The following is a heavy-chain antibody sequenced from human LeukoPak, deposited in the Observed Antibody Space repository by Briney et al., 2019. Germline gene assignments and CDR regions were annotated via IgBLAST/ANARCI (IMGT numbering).Heavy chain of an antibody. Sequence: ASVKVFCKASGFTFTSSAMQWVRQARGQRHEWIGWIVVGSGNTNYERKFQERVAITREMSTCTAYMEISSLRSEDTAVYYCAARYYYDSSGYYSSWAPPRGWFDPWGQGTLVTVSS. CDR1: GFTFTSSA. J-gene: IGHJ5*02. V-gene: IGHV1-58*02. D-gene: IGHD3-22*01. CDR2: IVVGSGNT. CDR3: AARYYYDSSGYYSSWAPPRGWFDP.